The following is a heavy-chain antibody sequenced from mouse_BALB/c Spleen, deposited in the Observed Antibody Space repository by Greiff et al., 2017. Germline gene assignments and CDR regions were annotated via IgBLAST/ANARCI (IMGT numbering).Heavy chain of an antibody. Sequence: VKLQQSGPQLVRPGASVKISCKASGYSFTSYWMHWVKQRPGQGLEWIGMIDPSDSETRLNQKFKDKATLTVDKSSSTAYMQLSSPTSEDSAVYYCARGGGHKGALYAMDYWGQGTSVTVSS. J-gene: IGHJ4*01. CDR2: IDPSDSET. CDR1: GYSFTSYW. CDR3: ARGGGHKGALYAMDY. D-gene: IGHD6-1*01. V-gene: IGHV1S126*01.